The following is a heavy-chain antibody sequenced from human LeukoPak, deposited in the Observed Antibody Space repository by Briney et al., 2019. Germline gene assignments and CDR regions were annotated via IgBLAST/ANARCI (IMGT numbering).Heavy chain of an antibody. CDR2: IYYSGGT. CDR1: GGSISSYY. V-gene: IGHV4-59*12. D-gene: IGHD3-10*01. J-gene: IGHJ6*03. Sequence: SETLSLTCTVSGGSISSYYWSWIRQPPGKGLEWIGYIYYSGGTNYNPSLKSRVTMSVDTSKNQFSLKLSSVTAADTAVYYCARGGDGSGSYSRDKYYYYMDVWGKGTTVTISS. CDR3: ARGGDGSGSYSRDKYYYYMDV.